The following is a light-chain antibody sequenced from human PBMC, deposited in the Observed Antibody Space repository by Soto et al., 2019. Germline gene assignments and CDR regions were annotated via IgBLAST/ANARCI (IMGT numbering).Light chain of an antibody. V-gene: IGKV1-5*01. CDR3: QQYQSFST. J-gene: IGKJ4*01. CDR1: XNINTW. CDR2: HAS. Sequence: DIQMTQSPSTLSASVGDRVTITCRASXNINTWVAWYQQKPGHAPKLLMYHASSLESGVASRFSGSGSGTEFTLSISSLQPDDFATYFCQQYQSFSTFAGGTKVEVK.